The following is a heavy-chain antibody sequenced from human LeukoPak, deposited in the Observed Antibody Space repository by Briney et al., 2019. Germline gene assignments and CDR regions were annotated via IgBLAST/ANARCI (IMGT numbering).Heavy chain of an antibody. D-gene: IGHD3-10*01. CDR1: GVSISSYF. J-gene: IGHJ6*03. V-gene: IGHV4-59*01. Sequence: SETLSLTCTGSGVSISSYFWTWIRQAPGKGLEWIGYIYYIGTTNYNPSLKSRATISVDMSKNQFSLKLTSVTAADTAVYYCAREGYGSGSSHFMDVWGTGTTVTVSS. CDR2: IYYIGTT. CDR3: AREGYGSGSSHFMDV.